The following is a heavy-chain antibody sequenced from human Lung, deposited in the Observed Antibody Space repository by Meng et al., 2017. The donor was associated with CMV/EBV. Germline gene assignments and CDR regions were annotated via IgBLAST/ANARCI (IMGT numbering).Heavy chain of an antibody. Sequence: GESLKISCAASGFTFSSYAMTWARQAPGKGLEWVSVVTGGGGSTYYADSVKGRFTISRDNSENALYLQMNSLRVEDTAIYYCAKGNAEYCSGARCYAFDYWGQGTLVTVSS. CDR3: AKGNAEYCSGARCYAFDY. D-gene: IGHD2-2*01. CDR1: GFTFSSYA. CDR2: VTGGGGST. J-gene: IGHJ4*02. V-gene: IGHV3-23*01.